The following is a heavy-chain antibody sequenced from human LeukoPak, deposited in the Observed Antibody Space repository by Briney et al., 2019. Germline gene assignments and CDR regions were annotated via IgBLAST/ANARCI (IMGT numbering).Heavy chain of an antibody. CDR3: ARDDFNVWGGPGMDV. V-gene: IGHV4-31*03. D-gene: IGHD3-16*01. Sequence: SQTLSLTCTVSGGSISSGGYYWSWIRQHPGKGLEWIGYIYYSGSTYYNPSLKSRVTISVDTSKNQFSLKLSSVTAADTAVYYCARDDFNVWGGPGMDVWGQGTTVTVSS. CDR2: IYYSGST. CDR1: GGSISSGGYY. J-gene: IGHJ6*02.